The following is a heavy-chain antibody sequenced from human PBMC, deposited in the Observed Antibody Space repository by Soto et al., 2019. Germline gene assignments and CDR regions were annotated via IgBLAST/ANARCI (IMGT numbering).Heavy chain of an antibody. Sequence: PSETMSLTCTVSVGSVSSGNFHWGWIRQPPGKGLEWIGYLYHSGSTNYNLSLRSRATISVDTSKNQFSLSLRSVTAADTAVYYCARGDYCGM. V-gene: IGHV4-61*01. CDR2: LYHSGST. CDR3: ARGDYCGM. CDR1: VGSVSSGNFH. D-gene: IGHD2-15*01. J-gene: IGHJ6*01.